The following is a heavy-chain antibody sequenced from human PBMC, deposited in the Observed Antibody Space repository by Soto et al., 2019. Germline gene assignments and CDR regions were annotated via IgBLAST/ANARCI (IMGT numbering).Heavy chain of an antibody. Sequence: PSETLSLTCTVSGGSISSYYWSWIRQPPGKGLEWIGYIYYSGSTNYNPSLKSRVTISVDTSKNQFSLKLSFVTAADTAVYYCARDLTTGLYGMDVWGQGTTVTVSS. CDR2: IYYSGST. CDR3: ARDLTTGLYGMDV. CDR1: GGSISSYY. D-gene: IGHD4-4*01. V-gene: IGHV4-59*01. J-gene: IGHJ6*02.